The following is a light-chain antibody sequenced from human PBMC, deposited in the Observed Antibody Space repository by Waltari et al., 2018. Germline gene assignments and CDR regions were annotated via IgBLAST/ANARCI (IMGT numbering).Light chain of an antibody. Sequence: DIVMTQSPESLAVSLGERATINCTSRESVLYRSNNKNHLAWYQQKPGQPPKLLLYWASTRKSGVPDRFSGSGSETDFTLTVTSLQAEDAAVYYCQQYYSTPLTFGGGTRVEI. CDR2: WAS. V-gene: IGKV4-1*01. CDR3: QQYYSTPLT. J-gene: IGKJ4*01. CDR1: ESVLYRSNNKNH.